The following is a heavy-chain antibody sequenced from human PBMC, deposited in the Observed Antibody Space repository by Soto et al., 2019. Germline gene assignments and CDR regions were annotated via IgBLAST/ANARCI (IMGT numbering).Heavy chain of an antibody. J-gene: IGHJ5*02. CDR3: ARAIVGPTTTGWLDP. V-gene: IGHV1-69*13. CDR2: IITLFGTA. D-gene: IGHD1-26*01. Sequence: SVKVSCKASGGTFSSHSINWVRQAPGQGLEWMGGIITLFGTANYAQNFQGRVTITADQSTSTAYMELNSLRSDDTAVYYCARAIVGPTTTGWLDPWGQGTLVTVSS. CDR1: GGTFSSHS.